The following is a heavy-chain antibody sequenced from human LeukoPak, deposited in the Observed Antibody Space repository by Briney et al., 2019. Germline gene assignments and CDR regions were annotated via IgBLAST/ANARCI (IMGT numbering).Heavy chain of an antibody. CDR1: GGSISSYY. CDR3: ARERGENYYDRRDAFDI. D-gene: IGHD3-22*01. J-gene: IGHJ3*02. Sequence: PSETLSLTCTVSGGSISSYYWSWIRQPAGKGLEWIGYIYYSGSTNYNPSLKSRVTISVDTSKNQFSLKLSSVTAADTAVYYCARERGENYYDRRDAFDIWGQGTMVTVSS. CDR2: IYYSGST. V-gene: IGHV4-59*01.